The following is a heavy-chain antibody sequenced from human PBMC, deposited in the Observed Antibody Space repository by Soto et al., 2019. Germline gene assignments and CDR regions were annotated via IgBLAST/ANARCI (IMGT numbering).Heavy chain of an antibody. V-gene: IGHV3-74*01. CDR2: INSDGSST. Sequence: GGSLRLSCAASGFTFSSYWMHWVRQAPGKGLVWVSRINSDGSSTSYADSVKGRFTISRDNAKNTLYLQMNSLRAEDTAVYYCTRASGEYGGYWWGQGTLVTVSS. CDR3: TRASGEYGGYW. J-gene: IGHJ4*02. CDR1: GFTFSSYW. D-gene: IGHD5-12*01.